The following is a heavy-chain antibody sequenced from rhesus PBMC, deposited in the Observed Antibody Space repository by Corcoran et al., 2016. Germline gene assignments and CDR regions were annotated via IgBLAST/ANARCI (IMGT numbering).Heavy chain of an antibody. D-gene: IGHD1-1-1*01. Sequence: EVQLVESGGGLVQPGGSLRLSCAASGFSFSSSAMHWVGQASGKGRGWFGRSRSKYKSAGTGSAASVKGRFTISRDDSKNTEYLQMNSMKTEDTAVYYCARVGSWNYKSALDVWGRGVLVTVSS. CDR2: SRSKYKSAGT. J-gene: IGHJ5-2*02. CDR3: ARVGSWNYKSALDV. V-gene: IGHV3-118*01. CDR1: GFSFSSSA.